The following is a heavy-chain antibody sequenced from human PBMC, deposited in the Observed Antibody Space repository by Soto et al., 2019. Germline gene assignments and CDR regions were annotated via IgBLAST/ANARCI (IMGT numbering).Heavy chain of an antibody. CDR3: AREGVHNYTEYYFDY. D-gene: IGHD3-10*01. CDR1: GFTFSYYP. Sequence: GGSLRLSCAASGFTFSYYPLHWVRRAPGKGLEWVSSISGIRDYIRYADSVKGRFTISRDNAKTSLYLQMNSLTAEDTAVYYCAREGVHNYTEYYFDYWGQGTLVTVSS. V-gene: IGHV3-21*06. CDR2: ISGIRDYI. J-gene: IGHJ4*02.